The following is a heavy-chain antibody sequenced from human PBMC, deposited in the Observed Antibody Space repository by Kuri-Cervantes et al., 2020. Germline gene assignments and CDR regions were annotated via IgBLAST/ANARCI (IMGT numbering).Heavy chain of an antibody. J-gene: IGHJ4*02. CDR1: GFTFGDYA. CDR3: RYTIAAAGPVFDY. V-gene: IGHV3-73*01. CDR2: IRSKANSYAT. Sequence: GESLKISCTASGFTFGDYAMSWFRQASGKGLEWVGRIRSKANSYATAYAASVKGRFTISRDDSKNTAYLQMNSLKTEDTAVYYCRYTIAAAGPVFDYWGQGTLVTVSS. D-gene: IGHD6-13*01.